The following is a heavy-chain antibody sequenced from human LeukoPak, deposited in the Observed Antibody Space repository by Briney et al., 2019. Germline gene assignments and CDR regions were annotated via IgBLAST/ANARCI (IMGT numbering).Heavy chain of an antibody. Sequence: PGGSLRLSCAASEFIFESYGMHWVRQAPGKGLEWVAFIRYEGSNKYYADSVKGRFTISRDNSKNTLYLQMNSLRAEDTAVYYCAKRMGIAAACWEDWGQGTLVTVSS. CDR2: IRYEGSNK. V-gene: IGHV3-30*02. CDR3: AKRMGIAAACWED. J-gene: IGHJ4*02. D-gene: IGHD6-13*01. CDR1: EFIFESYG.